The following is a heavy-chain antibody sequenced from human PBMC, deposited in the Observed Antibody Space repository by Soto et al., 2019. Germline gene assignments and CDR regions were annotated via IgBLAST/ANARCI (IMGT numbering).Heavy chain of an antibody. Sequence: SETLSLTCAVYGGSFSGYYWTWIRQPPGTGLEWIGEINHSGSTNYNPSLKSRVTISVDTSKNQFSLKLTSVTAADTAVYYCERLAVYCSTNGCHGDYAMDVWGQGTTVTVSS. D-gene: IGHD2-2*01. CDR1: GGSFSGYY. CDR2: INHSGST. CDR3: ERLAVYCSTNGCHGDYAMDV. J-gene: IGHJ6*02. V-gene: IGHV4-34*01.